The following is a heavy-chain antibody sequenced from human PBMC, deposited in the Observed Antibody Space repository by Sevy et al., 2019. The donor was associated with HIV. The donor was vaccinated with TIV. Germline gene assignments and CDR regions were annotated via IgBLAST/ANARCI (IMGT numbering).Heavy chain of an antibody. J-gene: IGHJ4*02. D-gene: IGHD6-13*01. Sequence: SETLSLTCTVSGGSISSYYWSWIRQPPGKGLEWIGYIYYSGSTNYNPALKSRVTISVDTSKNQFSLMLSSGTAADTAVYYWARERQLVLDYWGQGTLVTVSS. CDR1: GGSISSYY. CDR2: IYYSGST. CDR3: ARERQLVLDY. V-gene: IGHV4-59*01.